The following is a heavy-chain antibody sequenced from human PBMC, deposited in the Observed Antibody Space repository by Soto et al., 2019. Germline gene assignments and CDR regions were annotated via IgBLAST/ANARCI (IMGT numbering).Heavy chain of an antibody. CDR1: GGSLGGDY. J-gene: IGHJ3*02. CDR2: IYYGWST. D-gene: IGHD6-6*01. CDR3: ARVGQSIAARRAFDI. V-gene: IGHV4-59*01. Sequence: QVVLQESGPGLVKPSETPSLTCSVSGGSLGGDYWSWIRQSPGKGLEWIGNIYYGWSTLYNFSLKSRVTISLETSKDQFYLKVTSVIPEDTAVYYSARVGQSIAARRAFDIWGQGKMVTVSS.